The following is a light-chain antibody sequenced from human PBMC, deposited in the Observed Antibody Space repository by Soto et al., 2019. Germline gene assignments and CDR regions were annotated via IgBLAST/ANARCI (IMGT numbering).Light chain of an antibody. J-gene: IGLJ2*01. CDR1: SSDVGIYNY. CDR3: SAYTSSSYVV. CDR2: DVS. Sequence: QSVLTQPASVSGSPGQSITISCTGTSSDVGIYNYVSWYQQHPGKAPKLMIYDVSDRPSGISNRFSGSKSGNTASLTISGLQAEDEADYYCSAYTSSSYVVFGGGTQLTVL. V-gene: IGLV2-14*01.